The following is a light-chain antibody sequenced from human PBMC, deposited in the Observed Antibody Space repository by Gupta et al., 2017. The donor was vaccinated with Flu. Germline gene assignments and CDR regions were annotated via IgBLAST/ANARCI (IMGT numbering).Light chain of an antibody. Sequence: PSTLSASVGDRVTVTCRANESFSNWLAWFQQKPGTAPKSLIYRASRLESGVPSRFSGRGSGTEFTLTISSLQPDDFATYYCQQYSTYPWTFGQGTRVEIK. CDR2: RAS. CDR3: QQYSTYPWT. V-gene: IGKV1-5*03. J-gene: IGKJ1*01. CDR1: ESFSNW.